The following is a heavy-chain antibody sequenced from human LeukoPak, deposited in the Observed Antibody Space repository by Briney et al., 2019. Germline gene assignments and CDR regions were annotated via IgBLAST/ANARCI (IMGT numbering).Heavy chain of an antibody. CDR1: GGSISSYY. CDR2: IYYSGST. V-gene: IGHV4-59*08. D-gene: IGHD6-19*01. J-gene: IGHJ4*02. CDR3: ARLVAVAGKHLDY. Sequence: SETLSLTCTVSGGSISSYYRSWIRQPPGKGLEWIGYIYYSGSTNYNPSLKSRVTISVDTSKNQFSLKLSSVTAADTAVYYCARLVAVAGKHLDYWGQGTLVTVSS.